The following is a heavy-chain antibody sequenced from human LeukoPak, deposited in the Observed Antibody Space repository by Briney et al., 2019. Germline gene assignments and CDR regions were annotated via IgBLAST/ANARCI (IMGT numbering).Heavy chain of an antibody. CDR3: AKDSSSSPHWFDP. CDR2: ISGGGGST. V-gene: IGHV3-23*01. D-gene: IGHD6-6*01. Sequence: GGSLRLSCAASGFTFSSYAMNRVRQAPGKGLEWVSAISGGGGSTYYADSVKGRFTISRDNSKNTLYLQMNSLRADDTAVYYCAKDSSSSPHWFDPWGQGTLVTVSS. CDR1: GFTFSSYA. J-gene: IGHJ5*02.